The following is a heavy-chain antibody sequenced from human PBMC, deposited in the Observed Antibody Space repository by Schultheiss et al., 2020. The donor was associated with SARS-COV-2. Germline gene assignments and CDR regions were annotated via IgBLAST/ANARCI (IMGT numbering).Heavy chain of an antibody. CDR3: ARTSVAGPFDY. D-gene: IGHD6-19*01. J-gene: IGHJ4*02. V-gene: IGHV1-69*06. CDR2: IIPIFGTA. CDR1: GGTFSSYA. Sequence: SVKVSCKASGGTFSSYAISWVRQAPGQGLEWMGGIIPIFGTANYAQKFQGRVTITADKSTSTAYMELSRLRSDDTAVYYCARTSVAGPFDYWGQGTLVTVSS.